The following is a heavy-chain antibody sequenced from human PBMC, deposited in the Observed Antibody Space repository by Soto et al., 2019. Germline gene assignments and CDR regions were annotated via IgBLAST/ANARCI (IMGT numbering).Heavy chain of an antibody. D-gene: IGHD3-22*01. CDR2: IYSGGST. CDR3: ARRSSGYPYYVDC. J-gene: IGHJ4*02. Sequence: LSFAASGFTVSSNYMSWVRQAPGKGLEGVSVIYSGGSTYYADSVKGRFTISSDNSKNTLYLQMNSLRAEDTAVYYCARRSSGYPYYVDCWGQGTLVTVSA. CDR1: GFTVSSNY. V-gene: IGHV3-53*01.